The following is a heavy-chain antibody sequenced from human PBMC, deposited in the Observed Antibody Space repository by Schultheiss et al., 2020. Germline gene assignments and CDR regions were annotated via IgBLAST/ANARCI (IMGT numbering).Heavy chain of an antibody. V-gene: IGHV4-34*01. Sequence: SQTLSLTCTVSGGSISSYYWSWFRQPPGKGLEWIGEINHSGSTNYNPSLKSRVTISVDTSKNQFSLKLSSVTAADTAVYYCARDSGSYFPWGQGTLVTVSS. CDR1: GGSISSYY. CDR3: ARDSGSYFP. J-gene: IGHJ5*02. CDR2: INHSGST. D-gene: IGHD1-26*01.